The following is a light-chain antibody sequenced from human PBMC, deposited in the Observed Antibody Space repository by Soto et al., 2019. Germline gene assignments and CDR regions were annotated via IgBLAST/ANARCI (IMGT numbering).Light chain of an antibody. CDR2: DVS. J-gene: IGLJ1*01. CDR3: SSYTSSSFGV. CDR1: SSDVGGYNY. Sequence: QSVLTQPASVSGSPGQSITISCTGTSSDVGGYNYVSWYQQHPGKAPKLMIYDVSNQPSGVSNRFSGSKSGNTASLTISGLQAEDEADYYCSSYTSSSFGVFGTGTKLTVL. V-gene: IGLV2-14*01.